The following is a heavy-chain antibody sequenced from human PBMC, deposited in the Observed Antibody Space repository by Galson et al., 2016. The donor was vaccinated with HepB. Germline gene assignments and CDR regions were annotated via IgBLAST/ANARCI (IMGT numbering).Heavy chain of an antibody. CDR1: GGSVTTYY. V-gene: IGHV4-59*02. D-gene: IGHD3-10*01. Sequence: SETLSLTCTVSGGSVTTYYWSWIRQPPGKGLEWIGYIYYSGSTYYSPSLKSRLTISLDTSKNQFSLKLSSVTAADTAVYYCAGSGDLRDYYYYYGMDVWGQGTTVTVSS. CDR3: AGSGDLRDYYYYYGMDV. CDR2: IYYSGST. J-gene: IGHJ6*02.